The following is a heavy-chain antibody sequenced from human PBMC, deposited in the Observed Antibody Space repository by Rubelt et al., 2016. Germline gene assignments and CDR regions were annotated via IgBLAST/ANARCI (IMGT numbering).Heavy chain of an antibody. Sequence: QVQLQQWGAGLLKPSETLSLTCAVYGGSFSGYYWSWIRQPPGKGLEWIGEINHSGRTNYNPSLMGRVTISVETSKNQFSLKLRSVTAADTAVYYCARRRIAVAGTSGAFDIWGQGTMVTVSS. CDR1: GGSFSGYY. D-gene: IGHD6-19*01. J-gene: IGHJ3*02. V-gene: IGHV4-34*01. CDR3: ARRRIAVAGTSGAFDI. CDR2: INHSGRT.